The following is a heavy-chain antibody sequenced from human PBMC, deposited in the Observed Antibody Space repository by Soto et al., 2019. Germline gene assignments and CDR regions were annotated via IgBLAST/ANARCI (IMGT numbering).Heavy chain of an antibody. CDR1: GYSFTSYW. D-gene: IGHD6-13*01. CDR2: IYPGDSDT. CDR3: ASNGSSWGEQQLVAVSVYGRET. Sequence: ESLKISCKGSGYSFTSYWIGWVRQMPGKGLEWMGIIYPGDSDTRYSPSFQGQVTISADKYISTAYLQWSSLKASDTAMYYCASNGSSWGEQQLVAVSVYGRETSGQGTPVSIS. V-gene: IGHV5-51*01. J-gene: IGHJ6*02.